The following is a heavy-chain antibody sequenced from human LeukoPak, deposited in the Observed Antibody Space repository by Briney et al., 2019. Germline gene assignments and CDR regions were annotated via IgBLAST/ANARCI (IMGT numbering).Heavy chain of an antibody. D-gene: IGHD2-15*01. V-gene: IGHV3-53*05. J-gene: IGHJ4*02. Sequence: GGSLRLSCAASGFTVSSNYMSWVRQAPGKGLEWVSVIYSGGSTYYADSVKGRFTISRDNSKNTLYLQMNSLRAEDTAVYYCAKDRWGYCSGGSCYYFDYWGQGTLVTVSS. CDR2: IYSGGST. CDR3: AKDRWGYCSGGSCYYFDY. CDR1: GFTVSSNY.